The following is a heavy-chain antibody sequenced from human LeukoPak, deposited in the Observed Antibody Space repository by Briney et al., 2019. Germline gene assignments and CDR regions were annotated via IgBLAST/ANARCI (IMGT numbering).Heavy chain of an antibody. Sequence: PSQTLSLTCTVSGGSISSGSYYWSWIRQPAGKGLEWIGRIYTSGSTNYNPSLKSRVTMSVDTSKNQFSLKLSSVTAADTAVYYCARDLGYSSGWWGQGTLVTVSS. J-gene: IGHJ4*02. D-gene: IGHD6-19*01. CDR3: ARDLGYSSGW. CDR1: GGSISSGSYY. V-gene: IGHV4-61*02. CDR2: IYTSGST.